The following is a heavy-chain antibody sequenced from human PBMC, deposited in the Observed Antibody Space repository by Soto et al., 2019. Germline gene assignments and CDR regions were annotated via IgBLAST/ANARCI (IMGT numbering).Heavy chain of an antibody. CDR3: ARWGTTGGLDV. J-gene: IGHJ1*01. Sequence: QGQLVESGGGVVQPGTSLRVSCVGSGFTFRSYVIHWVRQPPGKGLEWVALTSHDGSDKYYDDSVRGRFTISRDNSRNTVDLQMDSLRLEDTALYYCARWGTTGGLDVWGQGTLVSVSS. CDR2: TSHDGSDK. D-gene: IGHD3-16*01. CDR1: GFTFRSYV. V-gene: IGHV3-30*19.